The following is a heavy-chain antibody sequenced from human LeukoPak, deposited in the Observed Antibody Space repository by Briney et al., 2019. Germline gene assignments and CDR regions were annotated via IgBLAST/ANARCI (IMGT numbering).Heavy chain of an antibody. CDR2: ISSSNNYI. CDR3: AKEGLGYSSSWGSYNWFDP. J-gene: IGHJ5*02. Sequence: GGSLRLSCAASGFTFSSYSMNWVRQAPGKGLEWVSSISSSNNYIYYADSVKGRFTISRDNAKNSLFLQMNGLRAEDTAVYYCAKEGLGYSSSWGSYNWFDPWGQGTLVTVSS. D-gene: IGHD6-6*01. V-gene: IGHV3-21*01. CDR1: GFTFSSYS.